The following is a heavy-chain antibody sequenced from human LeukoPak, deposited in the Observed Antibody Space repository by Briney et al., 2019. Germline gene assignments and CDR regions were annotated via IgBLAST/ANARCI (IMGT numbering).Heavy chain of an antibody. J-gene: IGHJ6*04. CDR2: INSDGSST. D-gene: IGHD2-2*01. V-gene: IGHV3-74*01. CDR1: GFTFSSYW. CDR3: AREYQLYYYYYGMDV. Sequence: GGSLRLSCAASGFTFSSYWMHWVRHAPGKGLVWVSRINSDGSSTSYADSVKGRFTISRDNAKNTLYLQMNSLRAEDTAVYYCAREYQLYYYYYGMDVWGKGTTVTVSS.